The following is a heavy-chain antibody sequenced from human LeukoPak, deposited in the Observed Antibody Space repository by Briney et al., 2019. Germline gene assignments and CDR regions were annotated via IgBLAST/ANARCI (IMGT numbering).Heavy chain of an antibody. CDR2: ISSSSYT. Sequence: PGGSLRLSCAASGFTFSDYYMSWLRQAPGKGLEWVSYISSSSYTNYADSVKGRFTISRDNAKNSLYLQMNSLRAEDTAVYYCARDQESDILTGPSTSGMDVWGKGTTVTVSS. D-gene: IGHD3-9*01. CDR1: GFTFSDYY. V-gene: IGHV3-11*06. J-gene: IGHJ6*04. CDR3: ARDQESDILTGPSTSGMDV.